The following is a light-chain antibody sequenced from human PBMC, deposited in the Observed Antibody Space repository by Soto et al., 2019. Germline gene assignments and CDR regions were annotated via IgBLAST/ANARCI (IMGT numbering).Light chain of an antibody. CDR2: AAS. J-gene: IGKJ4*02. V-gene: IGKV1-17*03. CDR3: RHHNSYPLT. CDR1: QGISNY. Sequence: ETKMTQNRSEERASVEERGTITWRASQGISNYLAWYQQKPGKVPKLLIYAASTLQSGVPSRFSGSGSGTEITLTFSSRLPADFASCSCRHHNSYPLTIGGGTKVDI.